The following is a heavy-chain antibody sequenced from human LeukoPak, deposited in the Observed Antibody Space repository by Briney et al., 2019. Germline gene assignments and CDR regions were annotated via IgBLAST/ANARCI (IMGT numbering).Heavy chain of an antibody. CDR1: GFTFSIYN. Sequence: PGGSLRLSCAASGFTFSIYNMKWVRQAPGKGLEWVSSISSSSSYIYYADSVKGRFTISRDNAKNSLYLQMNSLRAEDTAVYYCARLTTTVTTPFDYWGQGTLVTVSS. V-gene: IGHV3-21*01. D-gene: IGHD4-17*01. CDR3: ARLTTTVTTPFDY. J-gene: IGHJ4*02. CDR2: ISSSSSYI.